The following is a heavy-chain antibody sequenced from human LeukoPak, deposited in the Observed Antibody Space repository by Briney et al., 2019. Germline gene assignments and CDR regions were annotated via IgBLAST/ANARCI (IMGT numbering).Heavy chain of an antibody. CDR3: ARMSRIYDILTGYFDY. J-gene: IGHJ4*02. CDR1: GGSISSSNW. Sequence: GTLSLTCAVSGGSISSSNWWSWVRQPPGKGLEWIGEIYHSGSTNYNPSLKSRATISVDTSKNQISLKLSSVTAADTAVYYCARMSRIYDILTGYFDYWGQGTLVTVSS. CDR2: IYHSGST. D-gene: IGHD3-9*01. V-gene: IGHV4-4*02.